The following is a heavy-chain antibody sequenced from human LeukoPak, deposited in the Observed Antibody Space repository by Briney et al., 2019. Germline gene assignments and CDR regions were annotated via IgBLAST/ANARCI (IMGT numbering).Heavy chain of an antibody. Sequence: PGGSLRLSCAASGFSFSRFAMTWVRQAPGKGAEWGSGISDSGHSVYYADSVKGRFTISRDNAKNSLYLQMNSLRAEDTAVYYCARLVTYGDYSDYWGQGTLVTVSS. J-gene: IGHJ4*02. D-gene: IGHD4-17*01. CDR1: GFSFSRFA. CDR3: ARLVTYGDYSDY. V-gene: IGHV3-23*01. CDR2: ISDSGHSV.